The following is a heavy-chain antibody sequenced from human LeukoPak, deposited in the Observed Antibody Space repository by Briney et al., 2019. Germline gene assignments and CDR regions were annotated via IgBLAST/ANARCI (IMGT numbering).Heavy chain of an antibody. CDR3: ARDRGYCTNGVCYELSPPTHFDY. CDR2: INLSGST. V-gene: IGHV4-34*01. D-gene: IGHD2-8*01. J-gene: IGHJ4*02. Sequence: SETLSLTCAVYGGSFSGYYWSWIRQPPGKGLEWIGEINLSGSTNYNPSLKSRVTISVDTSKNQFSLKLSSVTAADTAVYYCARDRGYCTNGVCYELSPPTHFDYWGQGTLVTVSS. CDR1: GGSFSGYY.